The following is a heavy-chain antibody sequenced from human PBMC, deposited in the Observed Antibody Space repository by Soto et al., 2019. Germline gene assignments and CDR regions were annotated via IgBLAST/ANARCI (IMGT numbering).Heavy chain of an antibody. J-gene: IGHJ6*03. Sequence: EVQLVESGGGLVQPGGSLRLSCAASGFTVSSNYMSWVHQAPGKGLEWVSVIYSGGSTYYADSVKGRFTISRDNSNNTLYLQMNGLRAEDTAVYYCARGPIVATIPRYYYYMDVWGKGTTVTVSS. CDR2: IYSGGST. CDR1: GFTVSSNY. V-gene: IGHV3-66*01. CDR3: ARGPIVATIPRYYYYMDV. D-gene: IGHD5-12*01.